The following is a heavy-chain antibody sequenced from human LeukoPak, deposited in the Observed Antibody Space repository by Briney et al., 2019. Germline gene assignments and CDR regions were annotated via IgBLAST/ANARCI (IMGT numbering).Heavy chain of an antibody. CDR1: GYTFTSYD. D-gene: IGHD3-3*01. Sequence: ASVKVSCKASGYTFTSYDINWVRQATGQGLEWMGWINPNSGGTNYAQKFQGRVTMTRDTSISTAYMELSRLRSDDTAVYYCAREYDFWSGQNWFDPWGQGTLVTVSS. V-gene: IGHV1-2*02. CDR2: INPNSGGT. CDR3: AREYDFWSGQNWFDP. J-gene: IGHJ5*02.